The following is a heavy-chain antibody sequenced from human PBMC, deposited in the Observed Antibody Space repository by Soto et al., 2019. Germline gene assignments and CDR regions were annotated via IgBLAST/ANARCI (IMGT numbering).Heavy chain of an antibody. Sequence: QVHLQESGPGLVKPSGTLSLTCGVSGGSINNGYWWTWVRQPPGKGLEWIGEKHHSGSTNYNLSLQSQVSITLVKSKNQFSLILSSVTAADTAVYYCAYGSGWWRLDVWGQGTTVTVSS. D-gene: IGHD6-19*01. CDR3: AYGSGWWRLDV. V-gene: IGHV4-4*02. J-gene: IGHJ6*02. CDR2: KHHSGST. CDR1: GGSINNGYW.